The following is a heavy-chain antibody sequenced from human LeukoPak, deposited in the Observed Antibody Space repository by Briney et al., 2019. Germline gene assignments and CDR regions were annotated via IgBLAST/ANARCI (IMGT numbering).Heavy chain of an antibody. CDR1: GGTFSSYA. J-gene: IGHJ6*02. CDR2: IIPILGIA. Sequence: ASVKVSCKASGGTFSSYAISWVRQAPGRGLEWMGRIIPILGIANYAQKFQGRVTITADKSTSTAYMELSSLRSEDTAVYYCARDMGGGLHYYYYGMDVWGQGTTVTVSS. CDR3: ARDMGGGLHYYYYGMDV. V-gene: IGHV1-69*04. D-gene: IGHD3/OR15-3a*01.